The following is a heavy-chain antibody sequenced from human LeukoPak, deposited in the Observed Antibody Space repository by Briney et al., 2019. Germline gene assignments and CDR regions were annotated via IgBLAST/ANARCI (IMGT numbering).Heavy chain of an antibody. CDR2: FDPEDGET. CDR3: AAGSGGNFDFDC. V-gene: IGHV1-24*01. D-gene: IGHD4-23*01. J-gene: IGHJ4*02. Sequence: GASVKGSCKVSGYTLTELSMHWVRQAPGNGLEWMGGFDPEDGETIYAQKFQGRVTMTEDTSTDTAYMELSSLRSEDTAVYYCAAGSGGNFDFDCWGQGTLVTVSS. CDR1: GYTLTELS.